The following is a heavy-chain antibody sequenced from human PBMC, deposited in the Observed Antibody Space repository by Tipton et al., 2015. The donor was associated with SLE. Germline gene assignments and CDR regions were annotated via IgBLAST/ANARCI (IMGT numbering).Heavy chain of an antibody. D-gene: IGHD3-10*01. Sequence: TLSLTCAVYGGSFSGYCWTWIRQPPGKGLEWIGEINHSGSTNYNPSLKSRVTISVDTSRNQFSLKLSSVTAADTAVYYCARDGGWGSGSYRVSYYYYMDVWGKGTTVTISS. J-gene: IGHJ6*03. V-gene: IGHV4-34*01. CDR1: GGSFSGYC. CDR2: INHSGST. CDR3: ARDGGWGSGSYRVSYYYYMDV.